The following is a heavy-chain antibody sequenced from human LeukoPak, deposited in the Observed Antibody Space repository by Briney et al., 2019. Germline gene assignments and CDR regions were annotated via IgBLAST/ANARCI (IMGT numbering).Heavy chain of an antibody. Sequence: GGSLRLSCAASGFIVSGDFMSWVRQAPGKGLEWVSVIYTDGTTYYADSVQGRFTISRDNSKNTLYLQMNGLRAEDTAVYYCARERGRGRDSPYFDYWGQGTLVIVSS. D-gene: IGHD3-16*01. CDR3: ARERGRGRDSPYFDY. V-gene: IGHV3-53*01. CDR1: GFIVSGDF. CDR2: IYTDGTT. J-gene: IGHJ4*02.